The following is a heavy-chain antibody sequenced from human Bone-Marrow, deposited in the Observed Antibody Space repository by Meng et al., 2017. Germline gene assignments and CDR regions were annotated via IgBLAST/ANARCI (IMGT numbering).Heavy chain of an antibody. J-gene: IGHJ4*02. CDR3: AKGSYYDILTGYYFDY. CDR2: ISWNSGSI. D-gene: IGHD3-9*01. Sequence: SLKISCAASGFAFDDFAMHWVRQAPGKGLEWVSGISWNSGSIHYADSVKGRFTISRDNAKNSLYLQMNSLRVDDMALYYCAKGSYYDILTGYYFDYWGRGTRVTVSS. CDR1: GFAFDDFA. V-gene: IGHV3-9*03.